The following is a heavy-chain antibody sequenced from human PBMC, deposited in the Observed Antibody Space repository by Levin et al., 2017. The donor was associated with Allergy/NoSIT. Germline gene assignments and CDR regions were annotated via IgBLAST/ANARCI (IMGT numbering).Heavy chain of an antibody. CDR3: AREIRSSLAGGFDP. Sequence: NSSETLSLTCAVSGGSISSGGYSWSWIRQPPGKGLEWIGYIFHGGSTYYNPSLKSRVTISVDRSKNQFSLKLSSVTAADTAVYYCAREIRSSLAGGFDPWGQGTLVTVSS. CDR1: GGSISSGGYS. J-gene: IGHJ5*02. V-gene: IGHV4-30-2*01. CDR2: IFHGGST. D-gene: IGHD4-17*01.